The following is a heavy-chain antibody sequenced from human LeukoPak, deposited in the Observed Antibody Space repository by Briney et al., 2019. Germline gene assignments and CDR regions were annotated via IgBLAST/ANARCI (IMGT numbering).Heavy chain of an antibody. CDR1: GDSISLSFYY. Sequence: SETLSLTCSVSGDSISLSFYYWGWIRQPAGKGLEWIGRISSSGSTNYNPSLKSRVTISVDTSKNQFSLKLSSVTAADTAVYFCARGPYSYDSSGAFDIWGQGTMVTVSS. CDR2: ISSSGST. D-gene: IGHD3-22*01. V-gene: IGHV4-61*02. J-gene: IGHJ3*02. CDR3: ARGPYSYDSSGAFDI.